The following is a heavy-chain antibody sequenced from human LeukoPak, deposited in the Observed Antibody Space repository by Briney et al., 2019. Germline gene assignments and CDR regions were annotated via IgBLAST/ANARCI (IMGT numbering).Heavy chain of an antibody. J-gene: IGHJ4*02. CDR1: GFTVSSNY. Sequence: PGGSLRLSCAASGFTVSSNYMSWVRQAPGKGLEWVSVICSGGSTYYADSVKGRFTISRDNSKNTLYLQMNSLRAEDTAVYYCARDLDRYGDYVGYWGQGTLVTVSS. D-gene: IGHD4-17*01. CDR3: ARDLDRYGDYVGY. V-gene: IGHV3-53*01. CDR2: ICSGGST.